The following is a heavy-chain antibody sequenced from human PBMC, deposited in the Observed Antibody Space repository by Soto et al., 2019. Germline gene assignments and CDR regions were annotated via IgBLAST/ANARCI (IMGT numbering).Heavy chain of an antibody. Sequence: GGSLRLSCAASGFTFSSYGMHWVRQAPGKGLEWVAVISYDGSNKYYADSVKGRFTISRDNSKNTLYLQMNSLRAEDTAVYYCAKDRNYGDQGDYYYGMDVWGQGTTVTVSS. CDR2: ISYDGSNK. D-gene: IGHD4-17*01. CDR3: AKDRNYGDQGDYYYGMDV. V-gene: IGHV3-30*18. CDR1: GFTFSSYG. J-gene: IGHJ6*02.